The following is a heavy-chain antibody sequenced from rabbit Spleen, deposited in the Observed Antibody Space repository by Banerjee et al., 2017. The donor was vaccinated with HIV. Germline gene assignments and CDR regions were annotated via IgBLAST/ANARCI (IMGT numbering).Heavy chain of an antibody. CDR3: ARDTGSSFSSYGMDL. V-gene: IGHV1S40*01. Sequence: QSLEESGGDLVKPGGTLTLTCTASGFSFTSNDYMCWVRQAPGKGLEWISCIAGGSSAFTYSATWAKGRFTISKTSSTTVTLQMTSLTVADTATYFCARDTGSSFSSYGMDLWGQGTLVTVS. CDR2: IAGGSSAFT. D-gene: IGHD8-1*01. CDR1: GFSFTSNDY. J-gene: IGHJ6*01.